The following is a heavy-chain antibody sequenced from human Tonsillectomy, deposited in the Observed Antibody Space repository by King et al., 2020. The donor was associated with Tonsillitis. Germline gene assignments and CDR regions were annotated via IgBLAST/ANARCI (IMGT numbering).Heavy chain of an antibody. CDR3: ARVRCGGDCYRDDDAFDI. D-gene: IGHD2-21*02. Sequence: HVQLVESGGGVVQPGRSLRLSCAASGFTFSSYGMHWVRQAPGKGLEWVAVISYDGSNKYYADSVKGRFTISRDNSKNTLYLQMNSLRAEDTAVYYCARVRCGGDCYRDDDAFDIWGQGKMVTVSS. V-gene: IGHV3-30*03. CDR1: GFTFSSYG. CDR2: ISYDGSNK. J-gene: IGHJ3*02.